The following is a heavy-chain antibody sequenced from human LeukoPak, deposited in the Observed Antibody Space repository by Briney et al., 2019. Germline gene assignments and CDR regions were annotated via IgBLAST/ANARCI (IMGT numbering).Heavy chain of an antibody. D-gene: IGHD2-21*02. V-gene: IGHV3-21*01. CDR3: ARERGYCGGDCYIRDAFDI. CDR1: GFTFSSYS. J-gene: IGHJ3*02. CDR2: ISSRSSYI. Sequence: PGGSLRLSCAASGFTFSSYSMNWVRQAPGKGLEWVSSISSRSSYIYYADSVKGRFTISRDNAKNSLYLQINSLRAEDTAVYYCARERGYCGGDCYIRDAFDIWGQGTMVTASS.